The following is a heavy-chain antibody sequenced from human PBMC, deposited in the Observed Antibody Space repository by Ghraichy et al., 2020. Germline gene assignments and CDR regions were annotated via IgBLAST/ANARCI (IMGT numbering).Heavy chain of an antibody. J-gene: IGHJ4*02. V-gene: IGHV3-21*01. D-gene: IGHD3-3*01. CDR3: ARVKDDFWSGYPLDY. Sequence: GGSLRLSCAASGFTFSSYSMNWVRQASGKGLEWVSSISSSSSYIYYADSVKGRFTISRDNAKNSLYLQMNSLRAEDTAVYYCARVKDDFWSGYPLDYWGQGTLVTVSS. CDR2: ISSSSSYI. CDR1: GFTFSSYS.